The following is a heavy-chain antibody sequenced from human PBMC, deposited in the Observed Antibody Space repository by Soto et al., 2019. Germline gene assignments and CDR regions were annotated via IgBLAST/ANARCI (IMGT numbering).Heavy chain of an antibody. CDR3: ARVSHDYGDFPLAFDY. CDR2: IYYSGST. V-gene: IGHV4-39*07. Sequence: SETLSLTCTVSGGSISSSSYYGGWIRQPPGKGLEWIGSIYYSGSTYYNPSLKSRVTISVDTSKNQFSLKLSSVTAADTAVYYCARVSHDYGDFPLAFDYWGQGTLVTVSS. J-gene: IGHJ4*02. CDR1: GGSISSSSYY. D-gene: IGHD4-17*01.